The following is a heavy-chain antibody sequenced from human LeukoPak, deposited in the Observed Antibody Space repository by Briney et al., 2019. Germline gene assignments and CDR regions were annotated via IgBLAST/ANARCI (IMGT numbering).Heavy chain of an antibody. V-gene: IGHV1-8*01. Sequence: GASVKVSCKASGYTFTSYDINWVRQATGQGPEWMGWMNPNSGNTGYAQKFQGRVTMTRNTSISTAYMELSSLRSEGTVVYYCARGSSSWIPYYYYMDVWGKGTTVTVSS. CDR2: MNPNSGNT. CDR1: GYTFTSYD. CDR3: ARGSSSWIPYYYYMDV. J-gene: IGHJ6*03. D-gene: IGHD6-13*01.